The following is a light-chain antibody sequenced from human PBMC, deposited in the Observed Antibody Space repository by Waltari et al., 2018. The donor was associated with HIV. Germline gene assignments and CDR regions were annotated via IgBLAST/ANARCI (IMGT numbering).Light chain of an antibody. CDR1: FSNLGANT. CDR3: SAWDDSLRATV. CDR2: GHN. Sequence: QSVMSHPPSASGTPGQTVTISCSGRFSNLGANTVNWSQQIPGTAPRLLIYGHNQRPSGVSDRFSGARSGTSASLTIGGLQSEDEADYYCSAWDDSLRATVFGTGTRVTVL. J-gene: IGLJ1*01. V-gene: IGLV1-44*01.